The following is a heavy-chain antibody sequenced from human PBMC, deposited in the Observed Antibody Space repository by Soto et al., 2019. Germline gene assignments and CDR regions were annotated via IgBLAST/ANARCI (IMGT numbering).Heavy chain of an antibody. J-gene: IGHJ6*02. Sequence: SETLSLTCAVYGGSFSGYYWSWIRQPPGKGLEWIGEINHSGSTNYNPSLKSRVTISVDTSKNQFSLKLSSVTAADTAVYYCARGRYCSSTSLRCYYGMDVWGQGTMVTVSS. V-gene: IGHV4-34*01. CDR1: GGSFSGYY. CDR3: ARGRYCSSTSLRCYYGMDV. D-gene: IGHD2-2*01. CDR2: INHSGST.